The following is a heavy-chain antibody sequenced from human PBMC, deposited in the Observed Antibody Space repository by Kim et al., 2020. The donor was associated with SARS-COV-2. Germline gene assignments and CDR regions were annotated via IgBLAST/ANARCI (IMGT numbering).Heavy chain of an antibody. Sequence: PGSVKCRFTISRENAKNSLYLQMNSLRAGDTAVYYCARGYSSSWYWAFDIWGQGTMVTVSS. V-gene: IGHV3-13*01. CDR3: ARGYSSSWYWAFDI. D-gene: IGHD6-13*01. J-gene: IGHJ3*02.